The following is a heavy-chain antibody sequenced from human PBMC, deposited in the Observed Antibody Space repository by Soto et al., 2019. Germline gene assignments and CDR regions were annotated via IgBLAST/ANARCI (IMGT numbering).Heavy chain of an antibody. CDR1: EGTSINFC. V-gene: IGHV3-74*01. D-gene: IGHD1-26*01. CDR2: TDSDGTFT. Sequence: GRPKRLRCTAAEGTSINFCRHWVRQTPGEGLVWVSHTDSDGTFTTYADSVKGRFTISRDNAKSTLYLQMNSLRAEDTGVYYCVRDDFGLGLDYWGLGTLVTVSS. CDR3: VRDDFGLGLDY. J-gene: IGHJ4*02.